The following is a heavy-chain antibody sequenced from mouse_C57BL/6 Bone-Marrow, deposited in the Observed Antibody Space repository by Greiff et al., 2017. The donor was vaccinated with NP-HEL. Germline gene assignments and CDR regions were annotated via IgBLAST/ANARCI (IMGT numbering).Heavy chain of an antibody. CDR2: ISSGGSYT. V-gene: IGHV5-6*01. CDR3: ARHPDGDYFDY. J-gene: IGHJ2*01. Sequence: EVQVVESGGDLVKPGGSLKLSCAASGFTFSSYGMSWVRQTPDKRLEWVATISSGGSYTYYPDSVKGRFTISRDNAKNTLYLQMSSLKSEDTAMYYCARHPDGDYFDYWGQGTTLTVSS. CDR1: GFTFSSYG.